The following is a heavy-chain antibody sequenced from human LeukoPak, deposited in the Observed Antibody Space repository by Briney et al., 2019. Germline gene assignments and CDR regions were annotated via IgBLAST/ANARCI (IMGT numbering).Heavy chain of an antibody. V-gene: IGHV3-7*01. CDR2: MNLDGSEK. Sequence: GSLRLSCAASGFTFSNYWMSWVRPAPGRGLEWVANMNLDGSEKYYVDSVKGRFTISRDNAKSSLYLQMNSLRAEDTAVYYCARDDYGPAGYGGQGTLVTVPS. J-gene: IGHJ4*02. D-gene: IGHD4-17*01. CDR3: ARDDYGPAGY. CDR1: GFTFSNYW.